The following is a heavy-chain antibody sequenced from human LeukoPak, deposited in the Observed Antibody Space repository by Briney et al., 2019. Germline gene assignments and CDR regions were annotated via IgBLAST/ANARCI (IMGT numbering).Heavy chain of an antibody. CDR2: INPNTGGT. V-gene: IGHV1-2*02. Sequence: ASVKVSCKASGYTFTGYYMHWVRQAPGQGLESMGWINPNTGGTYYAQKFQGRVTMTRDTSISTAYMELSSLISDDTAVYYCARPKDSGYDYFDPWGQGTLATVSS. J-gene: IGHJ5*02. CDR1: GYTFTGYY. D-gene: IGHD5-12*01. CDR3: ARPKDSGYDYFDP.